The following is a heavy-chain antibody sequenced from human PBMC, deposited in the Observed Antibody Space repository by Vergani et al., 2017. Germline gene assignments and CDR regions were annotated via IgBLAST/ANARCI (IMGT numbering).Heavy chain of an antibody. J-gene: IGHJ4*02. D-gene: IGHD3-3*01. V-gene: IGHV1-3*01. CDR1: GYTFTSYA. CDR3: ARYDFWSGYYSFDY. Sequence: QVQLVQSGAEVKKPGASVKVSCKASGYTFTSYAMHWVRQAPGQRLEWMGWINAGNGNTKYSQKFQGRVTITRDTSASTAYMELSSLRSEDTAVYYRARYDFWSGYYSFDYWGQGTLVTVSS. CDR2: INAGNGNT.